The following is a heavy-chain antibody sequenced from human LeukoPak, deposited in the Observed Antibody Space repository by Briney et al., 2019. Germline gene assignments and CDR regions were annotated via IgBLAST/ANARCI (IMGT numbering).Heavy chain of an antibody. CDR2: INPNSGGT. V-gene: IGHV1-2*02. J-gene: IGHJ4*02. Sequence: GASVKVSCKASGYTFAGYYMHWVRQAPGQGLEWMGWINPNSGGTNYAQKFQGRVTMTRDTSISTAYMELSRLRSDDTAVYYCAIVPAAEYYFDYWGQGTLVTVSS. CDR1: GYTFAGYY. D-gene: IGHD2-2*01. CDR3: AIVPAAEYYFDY.